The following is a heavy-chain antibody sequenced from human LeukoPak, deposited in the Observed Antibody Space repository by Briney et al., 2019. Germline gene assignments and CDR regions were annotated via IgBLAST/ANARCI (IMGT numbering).Heavy chain of an antibody. V-gene: IGHV1-24*01. D-gene: IGHD4-17*01. CDR2: FDPEDGET. J-gene: IGHJ4*02. CDR1: GYTLTELS. Sequence: GASVKVSCKVSGYTLTELSMHWVRQAPGKGLGWMGGFDPEDGETIYAQKFQGRVTMTEDTSTDTAYMELSSLRSEDTAVYYCATSSNYGDYEAFDYWGQGTLVTVSS. CDR3: ATSSNYGDYEAFDY.